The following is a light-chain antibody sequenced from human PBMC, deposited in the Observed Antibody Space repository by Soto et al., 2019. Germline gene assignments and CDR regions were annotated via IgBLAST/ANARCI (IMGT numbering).Light chain of an antibody. CDR2: RNN. V-gene: IGLV1-47*01. J-gene: IGLJ3*02. CDR3: TAWDLSMSCVV. CDR1: NSNIGSDY. Sequence: QSVPTQPPSASGTPGQRVTISCSGSNSNIGSDYVSWYQHPPGTAPKLLIYRNNQRPPGVPNRCSGSKSGSSASLAISGLRSALHAEYYCTAWDLSMSCVVFAGGTKRTVL.